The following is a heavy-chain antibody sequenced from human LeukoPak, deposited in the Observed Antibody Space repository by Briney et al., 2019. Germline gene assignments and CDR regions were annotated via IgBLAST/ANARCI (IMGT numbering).Heavy chain of an antibody. CDR3: ARKSDSLLVREGDC. CDR2: IYSGGTT. D-gene: IGHD3-10*01. CDR1: GFTVNRNY. Sequence: PGGSLKLSCAASGFTVNRNYMIWFGQAPGKGLECVSVIYSGGTTWYADSVKGRFTISRDTNTLYLQMNSLRAEDTAVYYCARKSDSLLVREGDCWGQGTLVTVSS. V-gene: IGHV3-66*01. J-gene: IGHJ4*02.